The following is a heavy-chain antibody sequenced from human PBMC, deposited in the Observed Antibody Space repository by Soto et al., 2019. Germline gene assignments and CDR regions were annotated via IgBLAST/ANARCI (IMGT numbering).Heavy chain of an antibody. CDR1: GYTLTELS. J-gene: IGHJ6*03. CDR2: FDPEDGET. Sequence: ASVKVSCKVSGYTLTELSMHWVRQAPGKGLEWMGGFDPEDGETIYAQKFQGRVTMTEDTSTSTVYMELSSLRSEDTAVYYCARDRLLYETGEAFYMDVWGKGTTVTVSS. V-gene: IGHV1-24*01. CDR3: ARDRLLYETGEAFYMDV. D-gene: IGHD3-3*01.